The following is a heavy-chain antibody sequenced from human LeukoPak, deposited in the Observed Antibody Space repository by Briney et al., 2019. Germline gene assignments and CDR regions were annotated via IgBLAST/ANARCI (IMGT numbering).Heavy chain of an antibody. Sequence: KPSETLSLTCAVYGGSFSGYYWSWIRQPPGKGLEWIGEINHSGSTNYNPSLKSLVTISVDTSETQFSLKLSSVTAADTAVYYCARGRGSYYFQHWGQGTLVTVSS. J-gene: IGHJ1*01. D-gene: IGHD3-10*01. CDR2: INHSGST. V-gene: IGHV4-34*01. CDR3: ARGRGSYYFQH. CDR1: GGSFSGYY.